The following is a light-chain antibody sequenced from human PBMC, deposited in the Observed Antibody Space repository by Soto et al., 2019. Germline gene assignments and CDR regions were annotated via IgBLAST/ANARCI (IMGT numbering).Light chain of an antibody. CDR3: HQYKNWPWT. CDR1: QSVSRY. V-gene: IGKV3-15*01. Sequence: EIGMTQSPASLSVSPGGRVTLSCTASQSVSRYLAWYQQIPGRAPRLLIHGASTGAIGVPDRFSGSGSGTEFTLTISTLQSEDSALYYCHQYKNWPWTFGQGTKVEIK. CDR2: GAS. J-gene: IGKJ1*01.